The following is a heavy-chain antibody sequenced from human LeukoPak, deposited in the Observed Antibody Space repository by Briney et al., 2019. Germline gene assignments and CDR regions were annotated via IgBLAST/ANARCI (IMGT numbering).Heavy chain of an antibody. D-gene: IGHD1-26*01. CDR3: ARDFEYVGPRTVDY. CDR2: ISYDGSDR. Sequence: PGGSLRLSCAASGFTFSDYAMHWVRQAPGKGLDWVALISYDGSDRYYADSVKGRFTISRDNSKNTLYLQMNSLRPEDTAVYYCARDFEYVGPRTVDYWGQGTLVTVSS. J-gene: IGHJ4*02. V-gene: IGHV3-30*03. CDR1: GFTFSDYA.